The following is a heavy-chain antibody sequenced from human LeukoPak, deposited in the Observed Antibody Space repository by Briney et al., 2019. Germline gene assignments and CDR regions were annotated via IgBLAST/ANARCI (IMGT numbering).Heavy chain of an antibody. CDR3: ARESPPHRWFDP. CDR1: GYTFISYY. Sequence: GASVKVSCKASGYTFISYYIHWVRQAPGQGLEWMGIINPSGGSTSYAQKFQGRVTMTRDTSTSTVYMELSSLRSEDTAAYFCARESPPHRWFDPWGQGTLVTVSS. J-gene: IGHJ5*02. CDR2: INPSGGST. V-gene: IGHV1-46*01.